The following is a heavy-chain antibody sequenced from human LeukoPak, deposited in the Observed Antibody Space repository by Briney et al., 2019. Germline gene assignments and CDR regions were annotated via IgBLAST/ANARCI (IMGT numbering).Heavy chain of an antibody. Sequence: SETLSLTCAVYGGSFSGYYWSWIRQPAGKGLEWIGRIYASGSTNYNPSLKSRVTISIETSRNKFSLKLSSLTAADTAVYYCASRPYTYGYFDNWGPGTLVTVSS. J-gene: IGHJ4*02. CDR1: GGSFSGYY. CDR3: ASRPYTYGYFDN. CDR2: IYASGST. D-gene: IGHD2-2*02. V-gene: IGHV4-59*10.